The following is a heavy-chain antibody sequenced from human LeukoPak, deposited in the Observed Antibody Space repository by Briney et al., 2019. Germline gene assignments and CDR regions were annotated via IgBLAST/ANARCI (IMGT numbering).Heavy chain of an antibody. J-gene: IGHJ5*02. CDR2: INHSGST. D-gene: IGHD6-6*01. Sequence: SSETLSLTCTVSGGSISSGGYYWSWIRQPPGKGLEWIGEINHSGSTNYNPTLKSRVTISVDTSKNQFSLKLSSVTAADTVVYYWAARLYSSPSTNTCFTPGGQGPRVTASS. CDR1: GGSISSGGYY. CDR3: AARLYSSPSTNTCFTP. V-gene: IGHV4-39*07.